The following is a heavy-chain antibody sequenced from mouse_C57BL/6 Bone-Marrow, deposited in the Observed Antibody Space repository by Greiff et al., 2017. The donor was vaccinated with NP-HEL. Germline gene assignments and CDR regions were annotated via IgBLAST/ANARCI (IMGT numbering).Heavy chain of an antibody. J-gene: IGHJ2*01. Sequence: EVKVVESGGGLVQPGGSMKLSCVASGFTFSNYWMNWVRQSPEQGLEWVAQIRLKSDNYATHYAESVKGRFTISRDDSKSSVYLQMNNLRAEDTGIYYCTATSWLFDYWGQGTTLTVSS. CDR3: TATSWLFDY. CDR2: IRLKSDNYAT. CDR1: GFTFSNYW. V-gene: IGHV6-3*01.